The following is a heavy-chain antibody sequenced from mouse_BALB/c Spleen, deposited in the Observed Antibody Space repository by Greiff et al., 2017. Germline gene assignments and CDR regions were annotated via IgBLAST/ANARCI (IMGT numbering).Heavy chain of an antibody. CDR2: IRNKANGYTT. CDR1: GFTFTDYY. D-gene: IGHD3-3*01. J-gene: IGHJ2*01. V-gene: IGHV7-3*02. Sequence: EVQVVESGGGLVQPGGSLRLSCATSGFTFTDYYMSWVRQPPGKALEWLGFIRNKANGYTTEYSASVKGRFTISRDNSQSILYLQMNTLRAEDSATYYCARDIEGRYYFDYWGQGTTLTVSS. CDR3: ARDIEGRYYFDY.